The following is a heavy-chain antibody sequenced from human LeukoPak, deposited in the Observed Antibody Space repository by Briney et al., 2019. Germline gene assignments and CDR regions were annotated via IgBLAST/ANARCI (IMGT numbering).Heavy chain of an antibody. V-gene: IGHV4-34*01. J-gene: IGHJ6*03. CDR3: ARETRSSSCRPLYYYMHV. CDR1: GGSFSGYY. Sequence: SETLSLTCAVNGGSFSGYYWSWIRQPPGKGLEWIGEINHSGSTNYNPSLKSRVTISVDTSKNQFSLKLSSVTAAYTAVYYCARETRSSSCRPLYYYMHVWVKGTTVTVSS. D-gene: IGHD6-6*01. CDR2: INHSGST.